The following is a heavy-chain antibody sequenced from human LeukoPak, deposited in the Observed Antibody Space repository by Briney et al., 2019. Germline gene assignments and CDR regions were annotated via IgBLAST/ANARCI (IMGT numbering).Heavy chain of an antibody. V-gene: IGHV4-39*07. D-gene: IGHD6-13*01. J-gene: IGHJ6*03. Sequence: PSETLSLTCTVSGDSISSGDYYWSWIRQPPGKGLEWIGSIYYSGSTYYNPSLKSRVTISVDTSKNQFSLKLSSVTAADTAVYYCARVSGRWYSSSWYTNYYYYYMDVWGKGTTVTISS. CDR3: ARVSGRWYSSSWYTNYYYYYMDV. CDR2: IYYSGST. CDR1: GDSISSGDYY.